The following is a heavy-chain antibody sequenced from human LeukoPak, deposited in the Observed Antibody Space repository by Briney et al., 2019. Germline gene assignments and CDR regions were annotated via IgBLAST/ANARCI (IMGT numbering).Heavy chain of an antibody. V-gene: IGHV3-21*01. J-gene: IGHJ4*02. D-gene: IGHD2-2*01. Sequence: GGSLRLSCVASGFTFSSYTMHWVRQAPGKGLEWVTSMSSSGSYIYYADSVKGRFTISRDNAKDSLFLQMNSLRAEDTAVYYCARASSHPLRYWGQGTLVTVSS. CDR2: MSSSGSYI. CDR1: GFTFSSYT. CDR3: ARASSHPLRY.